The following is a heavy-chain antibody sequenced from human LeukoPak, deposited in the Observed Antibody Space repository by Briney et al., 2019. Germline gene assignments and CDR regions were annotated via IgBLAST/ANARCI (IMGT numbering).Heavy chain of an antibody. CDR2: FDPEDGET. J-gene: IGHJ4*02. CDR1: GYTLTELS. D-gene: IGHD3-3*01. CDR3: ARDSEPWTYYDFWSGYLSNYFDY. Sequence: ASVKVSCKVSGYTLTELSMHWVRQAPGKGLEWMGGFDPEDGETIYAQKFQGRVTMTEDTSTDTAYMELSSLRSEDTAVYYCARDSEPWTYYDFWSGYLSNYFDYWGQGTLVTVSS. V-gene: IGHV1-24*01.